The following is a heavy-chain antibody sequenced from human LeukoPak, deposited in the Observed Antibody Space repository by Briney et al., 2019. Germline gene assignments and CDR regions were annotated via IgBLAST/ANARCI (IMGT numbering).Heavy chain of an antibody. Sequence: PGESLRLSCAASGCTVTSNSMTWVRQAPGKGLEWVSVIYSGGTTYYAGSVKGRFTISRDNSNNTLYLQMNSLRVEDTAVYYCARGIASLDYWGQGTLVTVSS. CDR1: GCTVTSNS. CDR3: ARGIASLDY. D-gene: IGHD2-21*01. J-gene: IGHJ4*02. V-gene: IGHV3-53*01. CDR2: IYSGGTT.